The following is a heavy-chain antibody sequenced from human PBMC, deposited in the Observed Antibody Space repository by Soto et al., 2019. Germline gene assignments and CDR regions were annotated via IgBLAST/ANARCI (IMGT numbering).Heavy chain of an antibody. V-gene: IGHV1-18*04. D-gene: IGHD3-3*01. Sequence: ASVKVSCKASGYTFTSYGISWVGQAPGRGLEWMGWISAYNGNTNYAQKLQGRVTMTTDASTSTAYMELRSLRSDVTAVYYCARVGSISYHYGMDVWGQGTTVTVSS. J-gene: IGHJ6*02. CDR1: GYTFTSYG. CDR3: ARVGSISYHYGMDV. CDR2: ISAYNGNT.